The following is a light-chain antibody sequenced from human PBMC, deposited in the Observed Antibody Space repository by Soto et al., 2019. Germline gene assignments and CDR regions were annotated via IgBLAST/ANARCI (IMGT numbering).Light chain of an antibody. CDR3: LQDYNYPRT. Sequence: AIQMTQSPSSLSASVGDKVTITCRASQGIRNDLGWYQQKPGRAPKLLIYAASSLQSGVPSRFSGSGSGTDFTLTISSLQPEDFATYYCLQDYNYPRTFGQGTKVEIK. J-gene: IGKJ1*01. CDR1: QGIRND. CDR2: AAS. V-gene: IGKV1-6*01.